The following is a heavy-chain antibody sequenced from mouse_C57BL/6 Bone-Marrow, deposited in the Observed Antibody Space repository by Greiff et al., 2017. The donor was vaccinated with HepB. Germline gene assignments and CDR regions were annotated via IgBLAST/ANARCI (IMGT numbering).Heavy chain of an antibody. CDR1: GYTFTSYW. D-gene: IGHD1-1*01. CDR3: ARSPHYYGSSSFDY. CDR2: IDPSDSYT. J-gene: IGHJ2*01. V-gene: IGHV1-69*01. Sequence: QVQLQQSGAELVRPGSSVKLSCKASGYTFTSYWMHWVKQRPGQGLEWIGEIDPSDSYTNYNQKFKGKSTLTVDKSSSTAYMQLSSLTSEDSAVYYCARSPHYYGSSSFDYWGQGTTLTVSS.